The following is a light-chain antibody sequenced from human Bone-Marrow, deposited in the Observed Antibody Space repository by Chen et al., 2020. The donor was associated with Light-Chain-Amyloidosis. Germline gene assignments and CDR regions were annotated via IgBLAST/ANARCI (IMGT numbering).Light chain of an antibody. CDR2: DVS. J-gene: IGLJ3*02. Sequence: QSALTQPASVSGSPGQSITISCTGSSSDVGLYDSVSWYQQHPVNGPKLIIYDVSNRPSGICNRLSGSKSGNTASLTISGLQGEDEADYYCASRTNANAIGEMFGGGTKLTVL. CDR3: ASRTNANAIGEM. V-gene: IGLV2-14*03. CDR1: SSDVGLYDS.